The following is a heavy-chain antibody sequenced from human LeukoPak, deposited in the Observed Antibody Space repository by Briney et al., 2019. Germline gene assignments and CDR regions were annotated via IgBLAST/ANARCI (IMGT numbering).Heavy chain of an antibody. V-gene: IGHV3-23*01. Sequence: PGGSLRLSCAASGFTFSSYGMSWVRQAPGKGLEWVSAISGSGGSTYYADSVKGRFTISRDNSKNTLYLQMNSLRAEDTAVYYCAKVGYSYGYPPDYWGQGTLVTVSS. CDR2: ISGSGGST. CDR1: GFTFSSYG. J-gene: IGHJ4*02. D-gene: IGHD5-18*01. CDR3: AKVGYSYGYPPDY.